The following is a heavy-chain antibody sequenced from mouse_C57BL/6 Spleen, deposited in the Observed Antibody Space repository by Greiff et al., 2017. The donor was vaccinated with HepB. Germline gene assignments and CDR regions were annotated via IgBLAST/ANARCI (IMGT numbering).Heavy chain of an antibody. CDR3: TRTYDSNYGAY. V-gene: IGHV5-9-1*02. CDR2: ISSGGDYI. D-gene: IGHD2-5*01. J-gene: IGHJ3*01. Sequence: EVKVVESGEGLVKPGGSLKLSCAASGFTFSSYAMSWVRQTPEKRLEWVAYISSGGDYIYYADTVKGRFTISRDNARNTLYLQMSSLKSEDTAMYYCTRTYDSNYGAYWGQGTLVTVSA. CDR1: GFTFSSYA.